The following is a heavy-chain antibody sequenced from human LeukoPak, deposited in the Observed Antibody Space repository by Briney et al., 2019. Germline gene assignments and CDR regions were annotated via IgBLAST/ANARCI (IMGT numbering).Heavy chain of an antibody. V-gene: IGHV1-69*01. CDR3: ARSRSSGWYGVYYFDY. CDR2: IIPIFGTA. CDR1: GGTFSSYA. D-gene: IGHD6-19*01. J-gene: IGHJ4*02. Sequence: SVKVSCKASGGTFSSYATSWVRQAPGQGLEWMGGIIPIFGTANYAQKFQGRVTITADESTSTAYMELSSLRSEDTAVYYCARSRSSGWYGVYYFDYWGQGTLATVSS.